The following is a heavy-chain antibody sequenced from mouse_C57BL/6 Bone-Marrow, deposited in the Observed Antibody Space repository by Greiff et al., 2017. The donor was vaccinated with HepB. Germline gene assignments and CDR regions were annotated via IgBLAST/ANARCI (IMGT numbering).Heavy chain of an antibody. V-gene: IGHV1-42*01. CDR1: GYSFTGYY. Sequence: EVKLQQSGPELVKPGASVKISCKASGYSFTGYYMNWVKQSPEKSLEWIGEINPSTGGTTYNQKFKAKATLTVDKSSSTAYMQLKSLTSEDSAVYYCARGAGNYWGQGTTLTVSS. CDR2: INPSTGGT. J-gene: IGHJ2*01. CDR3: ARGAGNY. D-gene: IGHD3-3*01.